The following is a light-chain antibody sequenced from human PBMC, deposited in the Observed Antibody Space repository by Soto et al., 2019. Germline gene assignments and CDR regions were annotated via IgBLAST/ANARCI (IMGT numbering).Light chain of an antibody. CDR3: QTWGTGYRV. Sequence: QPVLTQSPSASASLGASVKLTCNLSSGHSTYAIAWHQQQPEKGPRYLMKLYSDGSHRKGDGIPDRFSGSSSGAERYLTISSLQSEDEADYYCQTWGTGYRVFGGGTKLTVL. J-gene: IGLJ3*02. CDR2: LYSDGSH. CDR1: SGHSTYA. V-gene: IGLV4-69*01.